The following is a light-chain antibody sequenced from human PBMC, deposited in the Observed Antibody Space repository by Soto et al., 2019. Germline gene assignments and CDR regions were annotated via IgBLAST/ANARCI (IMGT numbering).Light chain of an antibody. Sequence: QPALTQPPSVSAAPGQKVTISCSGSSSNIGNNYVSWYQQLPGTAPKLLIYDNNKRPSGTPDRFSGSKSGTSATLGITGLQTGGEADYYCGTWDSSLSAVVFGGGTKVTVL. V-gene: IGLV1-51*01. J-gene: IGLJ2*01. CDR2: DNN. CDR1: SSNIGNNY. CDR3: GTWDSSLSAVV.